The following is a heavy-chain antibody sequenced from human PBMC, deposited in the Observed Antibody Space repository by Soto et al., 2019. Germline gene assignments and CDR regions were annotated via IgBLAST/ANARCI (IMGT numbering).Heavy chain of an antibody. CDR2: IDPSDSYT. Sequence: GEPLKISRKGSGYSFTSYWISWVRQMPGKGLEWMGRIDPSDSYTNYSPSFQGHVTISADKSISTAYLQWSSLKASDTAMYYCAREGCIAAAGLTYYYYGMDVWGQGTTVTVSS. J-gene: IGHJ6*02. D-gene: IGHD6-13*01. V-gene: IGHV5-10-1*01. CDR3: AREGCIAAAGLTYYYYGMDV. CDR1: GYSFTSYW.